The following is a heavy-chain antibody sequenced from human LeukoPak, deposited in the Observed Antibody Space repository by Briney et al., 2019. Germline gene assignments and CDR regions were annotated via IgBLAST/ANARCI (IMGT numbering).Heavy chain of an antibody. CDR2: FDPEDGET. J-gene: IGHJ6*02. CDR3: ARHLYYYYGMDV. Sequence: ASVKVSCKVSGYTLTDLSMHWVRQAPGKGLEWMGGFDPEDGETIYAQKFQGRVTMTEDTSTDTAYMELSSLRSDDTAVYYCARHLYYYYGMDVWGQGTTVTVSS. CDR1: GYTLTDLS. V-gene: IGHV1-24*01.